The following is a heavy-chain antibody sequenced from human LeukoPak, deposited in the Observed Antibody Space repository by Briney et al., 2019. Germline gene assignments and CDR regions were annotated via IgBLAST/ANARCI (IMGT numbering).Heavy chain of an antibody. D-gene: IGHD1-26*01. CDR1: GFGFSVYW. CDR3: YYEGL. V-gene: IGHV3-7*03. J-gene: IGHJ4*02. Sequence: GGSLRLSCAASGFGFSVYWMHWVRQAPGKGLEWVANINQDGSEKNYVDSVKGRFTISRDNAKNSLYLQMNRLRADDTALYFCYYEGLWGQGTLVTVSS. CDR2: INQDGSEK.